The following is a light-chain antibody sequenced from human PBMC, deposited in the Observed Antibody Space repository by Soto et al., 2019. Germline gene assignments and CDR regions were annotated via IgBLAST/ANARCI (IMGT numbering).Light chain of an antibody. V-gene: IGLV2-14*01. CDR2: EVT. CDR3: SSYTSSSAPHVV. J-gene: IGLJ2*01. CDR1: SSDVGGYHY. Sequence: QSVLTQPASVSGSPGQSITISCTGTSSDVGGYHYVSWYQHHPGKAPKLMIYEVTNRPSGVSYRFSGSKSGNTASLIISGLQAEDEADYYCSSYTSSSAPHVVFGGGTKLTVL.